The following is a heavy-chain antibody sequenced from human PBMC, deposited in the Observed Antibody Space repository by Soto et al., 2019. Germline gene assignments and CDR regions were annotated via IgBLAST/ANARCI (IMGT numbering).Heavy chain of an antibody. CDR3: ARRKAGYYDSSGSGAFDI. J-gene: IGHJ3*02. CDR2: INPNSGDT. CDR1: GYTFTDYY. V-gene: IGHV1-2*02. Sequence: ASVKVSCKASGYTFTDYYLHWVRQAPGQGLEWMGWINPNSGDTIYAQKLQGRVTLTRDTSISTAYMELSRLRSDDTAVYYCARRKAGYYDSSGSGAFDIWGQGTMVTVSS. D-gene: IGHD3-22*01.